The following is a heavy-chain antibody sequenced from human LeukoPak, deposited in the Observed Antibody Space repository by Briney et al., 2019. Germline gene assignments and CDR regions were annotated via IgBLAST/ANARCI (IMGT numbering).Heavy chain of an antibody. Sequence: PSETLSLTCAVSGYSISSGYYWGWIRQPPGKGLEWTGSIYHSGSTYYNPSLKSRVTISVDTSKNQFSLKLSSVTAADTAVYYCAGSAAMTNFDYWGQGTLVTVSS. CDR2: IYHSGST. CDR1: GYSISSGYY. J-gene: IGHJ4*02. CDR3: AGSAAMTNFDY. D-gene: IGHD2-2*01. V-gene: IGHV4-38-2*01.